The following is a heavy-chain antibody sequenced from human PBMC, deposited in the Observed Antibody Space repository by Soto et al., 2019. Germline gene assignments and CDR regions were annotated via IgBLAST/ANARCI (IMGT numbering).Heavy chain of an antibody. CDR1: GFTFSAFP. CDR3: AKDHLETTVTTPSY. D-gene: IGHD4-17*01. CDR2: VRSRVRGHAI. J-gene: IGHJ4*02. Sequence: EMQLMESGGALVRPGGSLQLSCRASGFTFSAFPIHWVRQASGKGLEWVGRVRSRVRGHAIAYAASVTGRFTISRDNFKNTLYLQMDSLRAEDTAMYYCAKDHLETTVTTPSYWGQGTLVTVSS. V-gene: IGHV3-73*02.